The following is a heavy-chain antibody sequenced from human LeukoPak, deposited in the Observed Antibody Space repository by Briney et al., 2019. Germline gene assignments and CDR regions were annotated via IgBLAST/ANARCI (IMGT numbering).Heavy chain of an antibody. CDR1: GFTFSNVW. Sequence: GGSLRLSCAASGFTFSNVWMSWVRQVPGKGLEWVGRIRRKTDGETTDHAAPVKGRFTISRDDSKNTLYLQMNSLKTEDTAVYYCVTDLVIKGYFDYWGQGALVTVS. CDR2: IRRKTDGETT. CDR3: VTDLVIKGYFDY. D-gene: IGHD2-21*01. J-gene: IGHJ4*02. V-gene: IGHV3-15*01.